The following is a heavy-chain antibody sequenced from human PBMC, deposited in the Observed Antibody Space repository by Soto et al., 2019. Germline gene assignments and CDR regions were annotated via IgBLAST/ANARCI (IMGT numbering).Heavy chain of an antibody. V-gene: IGHV4-30-4*01. J-gene: IGHJ6*02. D-gene: IGHD3-10*02. CDR2: IYYSGST. Sequence: SETLSLTCAVSGASMTTGGFSWTWIRQPPGKGLEWIGYIYYSGSTYYNPSLKSRVTISVDTSKNQFSLKLSSVTAADTAVYYCPMSDYYYYGMDVWGQGTTVTVSS. CDR1: GASMTTGGFS. CDR3: PMSDYYYYGMDV.